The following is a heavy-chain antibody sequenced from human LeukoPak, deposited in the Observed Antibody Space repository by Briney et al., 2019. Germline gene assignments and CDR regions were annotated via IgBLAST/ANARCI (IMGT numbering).Heavy chain of an antibody. D-gene: IGHD6-19*01. Sequence: GGSLRLSCAASGFTFSSYAMSWVRQAPGKGLEWVSAISGSGGSTYYADSVKGRFTISRDNSKNTLYLQMNSLKAEDTAVYYCANSQSSSSGFDCWGQGTLVTVSS. J-gene: IGHJ4*02. CDR2: ISGSGGST. V-gene: IGHV3-23*01. CDR3: ANSQSSSSGFDC. CDR1: GFTFSSYA.